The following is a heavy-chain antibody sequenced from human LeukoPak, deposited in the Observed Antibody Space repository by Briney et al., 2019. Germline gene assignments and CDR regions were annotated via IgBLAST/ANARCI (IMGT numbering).Heavy chain of an antibody. Sequence: SETLSLTCAVSGYSISSSNWWGWIRQPPGKGLEWIGYIYYSGSTNYNPSLKSRVTMSVDTSKNQFSLKLSSVTAADTAVYYCARVGRRNYFDYWGQGTLVTVSS. V-gene: IGHV4-28*03. CDR3: ARVGRRNYFDY. J-gene: IGHJ4*02. CDR1: GYSISSSNW. CDR2: IYYSGST.